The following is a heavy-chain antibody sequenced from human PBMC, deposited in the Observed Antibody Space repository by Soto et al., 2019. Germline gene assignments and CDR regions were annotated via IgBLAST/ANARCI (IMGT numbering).Heavy chain of an antibody. J-gene: IGHJ1*01. CDR2: IYSSGST. V-gene: IGHV4-4*07. D-gene: IGHD2-8*02. Sequence: QVQLQESGPGLVETSETLSLTCTVSGVSITSYYWSWVRQPAGTGLGWIERIYSSGSTNYDPSPTSRVTMSIDTAKDHFSLNMSYVTAVDTVVYYSFYLYNWYWWSDFWGKGALVSVSS. CDR1: GVSITSYY. CDR3: FYLYNWYWWSDF.